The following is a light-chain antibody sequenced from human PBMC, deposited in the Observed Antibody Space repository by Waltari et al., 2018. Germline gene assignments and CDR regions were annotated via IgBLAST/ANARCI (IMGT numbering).Light chain of an antibody. J-gene: IGLJ2*01. CDR1: NIEAKS. V-gene: IGLV3-21*02. Sequence: SYVLTQPHSVSVAPGQTARITCGGANIEAKSVHRYQQKPGPAPVVVVFDDSDRPSGIPERFSGANSGNTATLTISRVEGGDEADYFCQVWDSSGDLLVIFGGGTKLTVL. CDR2: DDS. CDR3: QVWDSSGDLLVI.